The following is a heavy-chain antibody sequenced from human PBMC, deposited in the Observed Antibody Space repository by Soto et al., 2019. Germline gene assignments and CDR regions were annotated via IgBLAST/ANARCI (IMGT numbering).Heavy chain of an antibody. CDR2: ISRSGDIT. D-gene: IGHD2-15*01. CDR3: AKGGFWVHYGMDV. V-gene: IGHV3-23*01. CDR1: GSTFSAFC. Sequence: EVQLLESGGALAQPGGSLRLSCAASGSTFSAFCMNWVRQAPGKGLEWVAAISRSGDITYYADSVKGRFTISRDNSKNTLYLEMTSLTGDDTTGYYGAKGGFWVHYGMDVWGQGTTVIVSS. J-gene: IGHJ6*02.